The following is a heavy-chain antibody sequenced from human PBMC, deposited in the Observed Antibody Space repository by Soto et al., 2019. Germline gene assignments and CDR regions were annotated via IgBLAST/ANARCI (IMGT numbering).Heavy chain of an antibody. V-gene: IGHV1-2*02. CDR3: ASARSITMIGGGY. CDR2: INPNSGGT. D-gene: IGHD3-22*01. CDR1: GYTFTGCY. Sequence: ASVKVSCKASGYTFTGCYMHWVRQAPGQGLEWMGWINPNSGGTNYAQKFQGRVTMTRDTSISTAYMELSRLRSDDTAVYYCASARSITMIGGGYWGQGTLVTVSS. J-gene: IGHJ4*02.